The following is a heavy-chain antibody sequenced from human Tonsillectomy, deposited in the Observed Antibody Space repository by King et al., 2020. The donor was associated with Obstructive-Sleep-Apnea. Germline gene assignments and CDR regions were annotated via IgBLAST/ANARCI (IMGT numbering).Heavy chain of an antibody. CDR3: ARQERGYTGLTVTTHFGS. CDR2: IYPGDSDA. D-gene: IGHD5-12*01. CDR1: GYTFTNYW. J-gene: IGHJ4*02. V-gene: IGHV5-51*01. Sequence: QLVQSGAEVKKPGESLKISCKGYGYTFTNYWIGWVRQMPGKGLEWMGIIYPGDSDARYSPSFQGQVTISDDKSVTTAYLQWNSLKASDTARYYCARQERGYTGLTVTTHFGSWGQGTLVTVSS.